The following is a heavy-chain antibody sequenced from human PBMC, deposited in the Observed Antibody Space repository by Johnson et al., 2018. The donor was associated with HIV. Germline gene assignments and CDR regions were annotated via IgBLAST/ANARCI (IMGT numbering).Heavy chain of an antibody. CDR2: ISLGDST. Sequence: VQLVESGGGLVQPGGSLRLSCAASGFTVSSNYMSWVRQAPGKGLEWVSVISLGDSTYYADSVTGRFTISRDNSKNTLYLQMNRLRPEDTAVYYCARMTTTVSHHDGFDIWGQGTMVTVSS. J-gene: IGHJ3*02. CDR1: GFTVSSNY. D-gene: IGHD4-17*01. CDR3: ARMTTTVSHHDGFDI. V-gene: IGHV3-66*01.